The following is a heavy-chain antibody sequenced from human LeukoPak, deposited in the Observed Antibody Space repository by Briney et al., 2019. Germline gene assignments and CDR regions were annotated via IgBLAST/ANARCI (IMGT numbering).Heavy chain of an antibody. CDR3: AEALGYCSGTTCYFAFDI. Sequence: GGSLRLSCAASGLTFSSYAMSWVRQAPGKGLEWVSAISGSGSSTYYADSVKGRFTISRDNSKNTLYLQLSSLRAEDTALYYCAEALGYCSGTTCYFAFDIWGQGTMVTVSS. V-gene: IGHV3-23*01. D-gene: IGHD2-2*01. CDR1: GLTFSSYA. J-gene: IGHJ3*02. CDR2: ISGSGSST.